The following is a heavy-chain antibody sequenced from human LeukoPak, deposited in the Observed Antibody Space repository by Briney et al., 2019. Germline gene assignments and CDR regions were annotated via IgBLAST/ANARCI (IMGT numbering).Heavy chain of an antibody. D-gene: IGHD6-13*01. Sequence: QSGGSLRLSCAASGFTFSSYGMHCARQAPGTGLEWVASIRYDGNNKYYADSVKGRFSICRDNSKNTLYMQMNSLRAEDTAVYYCAKVDSSSWVNYAFDIWGQGTMVNVSS. CDR3: AKVDSSSWVNYAFDI. CDR2: IRYDGNNK. V-gene: IGHV3-30*02. CDR1: GFTFSSYG. J-gene: IGHJ3*02.